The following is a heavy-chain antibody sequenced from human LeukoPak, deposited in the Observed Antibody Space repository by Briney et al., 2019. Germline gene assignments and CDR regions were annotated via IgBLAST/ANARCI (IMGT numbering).Heavy chain of an antibody. CDR3: AKNPDSSHLHFDY. CDR2: ISSSSSTI. J-gene: IGHJ4*02. D-gene: IGHD6-13*01. V-gene: IGHV3-48*01. Sequence: GGSLRLSCAASGFTFTSYSMNWVRQAPGKGLEWVSYISSSSSTIYYADSVKGRFTISRDNAKSSLYLQMNSLRAEDTAVYYCAKNPDSSHLHFDYWGQGTLVTVSS. CDR1: GFTFTSYS.